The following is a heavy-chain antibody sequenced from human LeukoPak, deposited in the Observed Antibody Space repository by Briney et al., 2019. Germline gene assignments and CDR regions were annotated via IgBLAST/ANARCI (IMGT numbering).Heavy chain of an antibody. J-gene: IGHJ3*02. CDR3: ARIRVDAFDI. CDR2: ISSSSSYI. D-gene: IGHD6-13*01. Sequence: GGSLSLSCAASGFTFSSYSMNWVRQAPGKGLEWVSSISSSSSYIYYADSVKGRFTISRDNAKNSLYLQMNSLRAEDTAVYYCARIRVDAFDIWGQGTMVTVSS. V-gene: IGHV3-21*01. CDR1: GFTFSSYS.